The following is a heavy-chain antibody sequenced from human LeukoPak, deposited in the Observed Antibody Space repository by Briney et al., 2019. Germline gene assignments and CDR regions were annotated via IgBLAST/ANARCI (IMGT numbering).Heavy chain of an antibody. J-gene: IGHJ4*02. CDR3: ASYGSGSYAFTL. D-gene: IGHD3-10*01. Sequence: GGSLRLSCAASGFTFSSYSMNWVRQAPGKGLEWVSSISSSSSYIYYADSVKGRFTISRDNAKNSLYLQMNSLRAEDTPVYYCASYGSGSYAFTLWGEGTLVTVSS. V-gene: IGHV3-21*01. CDR1: GFTFSSYS. CDR2: ISSSSSYI.